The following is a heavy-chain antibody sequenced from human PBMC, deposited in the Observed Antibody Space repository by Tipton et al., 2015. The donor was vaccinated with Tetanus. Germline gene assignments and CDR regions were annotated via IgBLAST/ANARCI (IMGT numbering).Heavy chain of an antibody. D-gene: IGHD4-17*01. Sequence: LRLSCTVSGGSMSSNYWSWIRQPPGKGPEWLGHIDYSGNTNYNSSLKGRATISLNTPKNQFSLKLTSVTAADTAVYYCAGVLRGTVNYFDYWGQGTLVTVSS. CDR2: IDYSGNT. V-gene: IGHV4-59*01. J-gene: IGHJ4*02. CDR1: GGSMSSNY. CDR3: AGVLRGTVNYFDY.